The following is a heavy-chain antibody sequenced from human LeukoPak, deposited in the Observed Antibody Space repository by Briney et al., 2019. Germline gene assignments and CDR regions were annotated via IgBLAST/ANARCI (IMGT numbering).Heavy chain of an antibody. V-gene: IGHV1-18*03. CDR3: ARDENYGIFFNVDY. J-gene: IGHJ4*02. CDR1: GYSFVLYG. D-gene: IGHD4-17*01. CDR2: ISGSTGDT. Sequence: ASVKVSCKASGYSFVLYGISWVRQAPGEGPEWMGWISGSTGDTNYARKFQGRVTMTADTSSSTAYMGLRSLRLDDMAVYYCARDENYGIFFNVDYWGQGTLVTVSS.